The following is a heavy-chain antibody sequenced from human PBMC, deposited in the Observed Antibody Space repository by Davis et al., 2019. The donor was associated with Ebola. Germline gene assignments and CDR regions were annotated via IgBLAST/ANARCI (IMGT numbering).Heavy chain of an antibody. CDR1: GFTFSTYG. D-gene: IGHD3-16*01. CDR3: AKDSHTYDYVWGSYFDN. J-gene: IGHJ4*02. Sequence: PGGSLRLSCAASGFTFSTYGMHWVRQAPGKGLEWVALKSNDGSNKYYSDSVKGRFTISRDNSKNTLYLQMNSLRAEDTAVYYCAKDSHTYDYVWGSYFDNWGQGTLVTVSS. CDR2: KSNDGSNK. V-gene: IGHV3-30*18.